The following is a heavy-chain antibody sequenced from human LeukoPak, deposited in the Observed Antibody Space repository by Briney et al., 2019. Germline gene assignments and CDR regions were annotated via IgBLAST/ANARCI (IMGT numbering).Heavy chain of an antibody. J-gene: IGHJ4*02. CDR1: GVSISSGGYY. Sequence: RASETLSLTCTVSGVSISSGGYYWSWIRQHPGKGLEWIGYIYYSGSTYYNPSLKSRVTISVDTSKNQFSLELSSVTAADTAVYYCARGYLGYDSSGFYFDYWGQGTLVTVSS. CDR2: IYYSGST. CDR3: ARGYLGYDSSGFYFDY. D-gene: IGHD3-22*01. V-gene: IGHV4-31*03.